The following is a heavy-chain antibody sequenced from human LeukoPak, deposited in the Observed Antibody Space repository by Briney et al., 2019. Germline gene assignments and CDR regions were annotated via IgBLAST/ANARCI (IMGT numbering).Heavy chain of an antibody. CDR1: GFTFQNYA. J-gene: IGHJ4*02. CDR3: ARDFGY. V-gene: IGHV3-30*04. Sequence: GSLRLSCAASGFTFQNYAMNWLRQTPDRGLFWVAAISVDGSATNYADSVKGRFTVSRDNSKNTLYLQMNNLRPDDTAVYYCARDFGYWGQGTLVTVSS. CDR2: ISVDGSAT.